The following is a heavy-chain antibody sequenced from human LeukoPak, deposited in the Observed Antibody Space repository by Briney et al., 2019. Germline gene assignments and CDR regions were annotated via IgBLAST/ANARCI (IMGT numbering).Heavy chain of an antibody. Sequence: GGTLRLSCAASGLTFSSYAMSWVRQAPGKGLEWVSAISGSGGSTYYADSVKGRFTISRDNSKNTLYLQMNSLRAEDTAVYYCAKAATYYYDSSGYYFPEYFQHWGQGTLVTVSS. CDR2: ISGSGGST. V-gene: IGHV3-23*01. CDR3: AKAATYYYDSSGYYFPEYFQH. CDR1: GLTFSSYA. D-gene: IGHD3-22*01. J-gene: IGHJ1*01.